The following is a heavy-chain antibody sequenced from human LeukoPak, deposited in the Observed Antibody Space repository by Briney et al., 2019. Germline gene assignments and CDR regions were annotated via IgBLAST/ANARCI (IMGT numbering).Heavy chain of an antibody. J-gene: IGHJ2*01. D-gene: IGHD3-3*01. CDR3: ARLNYDFWSGYLWSRYFDL. V-gene: IGHV4-39*01. Sequence: SETLSLTCTVSGGSISNSNYYWGWIRQAPGKGLEWIGTIDYSGTSHYNPSLKSRVTMSVDTSKNQVSLSLSSMTAADTAVYYCARLNYDFWSGYLWSRYFDLWGRGTLVTVSS. CDR1: GGSISNSNYY. CDR2: IDYSGTS.